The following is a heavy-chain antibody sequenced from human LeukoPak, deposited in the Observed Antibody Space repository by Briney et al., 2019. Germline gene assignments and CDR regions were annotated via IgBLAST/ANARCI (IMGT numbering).Heavy chain of an antibody. CDR2: ISSSSNYI. Sequence: PGGSLRLSCAASRFTFSNYNMHWVRQAPGKGLEWVSSISSSSNYIYYADSVKGRFTISRDNAKNSLYLQMNSLRAEDTAVYYCARDLGAHGYSYGPTTDYWGQGTLVTVSS. V-gene: IGHV3-21*01. J-gene: IGHJ4*02. D-gene: IGHD5-18*01. CDR1: RFTFSNYN. CDR3: ARDLGAHGYSYGPTTDY.